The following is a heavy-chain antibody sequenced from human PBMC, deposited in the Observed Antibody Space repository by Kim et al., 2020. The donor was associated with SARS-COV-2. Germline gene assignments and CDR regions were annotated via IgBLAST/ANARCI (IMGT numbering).Heavy chain of an antibody. Sequence: GGSLRLSCTASGFTFGDYAMSWFRQAPGKGLEWVGFIRSKAYGGTTEYAASVKGRFTISRDDSKSIAYLQMNSLKTEDTAVYYCQVVRGYTTVRPFDYWGQGTLVTVSS. CDR3: QVVRGYTTVRPFDY. CDR1: GFTFGDYA. V-gene: IGHV3-49*03. D-gene: IGHD2-15*01. J-gene: IGHJ4*02. CDR2: IRSKAYGGTT.